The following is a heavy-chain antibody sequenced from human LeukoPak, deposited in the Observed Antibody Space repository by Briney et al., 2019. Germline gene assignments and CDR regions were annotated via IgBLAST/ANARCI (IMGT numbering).Heavy chain of an antibody. CDR2: INHSGST. CDR3: ARRDLYYYGSGSHSYDY. CDR1: GGSFSGYY. J-gene: IGHJ4*02. V-gene: IGHV4-34*01. Sequence: PSETLSLTCAVYGGSFSGYYWSWIRQPPGKGLEWIGEINHSGSTNYNPSLKSRVTISVDTSKNQFSLKLSSVTAADTAMYYCARRDLYYYGSGSHSYDYWGQGTLVTVSS. D-gene: IGHD3-10*01.